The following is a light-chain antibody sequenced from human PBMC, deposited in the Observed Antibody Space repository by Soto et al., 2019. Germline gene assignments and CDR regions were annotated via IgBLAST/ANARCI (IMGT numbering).Light chain of an antibody. CDR1: QSVLYSSNNKNY. CDR2: WAS. CDR3: QQYYTPPRK. V-gene: IGKV4-1*01. J-gene: IGKJ1*01. Sequence: DIVMTQSPDSLAVSLGERATINCKSSQSVLYSSNNKNYLAWYQQKPGQPPKLLIYWASTRESGVPDRFSGSGSGTDFTLTISSLQAEDVALYFCQQYYTPPRKFGQGTKVEI.